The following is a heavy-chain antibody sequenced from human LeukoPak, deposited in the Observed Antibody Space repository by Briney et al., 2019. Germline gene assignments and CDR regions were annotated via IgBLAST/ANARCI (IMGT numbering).Heavy chain of an antibody. CDR3: VRGRPDTAVAQRLNFDY. J-gene: IGHJ4*02. D-gene: IGHD5-18*01. Sequence: SQTLSLTCTVSGGSISSGGYYWSWIRQHPGKGLEWIGYIYYSGSTYYNPSLKSRVTISVDTSKNQFSLKLSSVTAADTAVYYCVRGRPDTAVAQRLNFDYWGQGTLVTVSS. CDR1: GGSISSGGYY. V-gene: IGHV4-31*03. CDR2: IYYSGST.